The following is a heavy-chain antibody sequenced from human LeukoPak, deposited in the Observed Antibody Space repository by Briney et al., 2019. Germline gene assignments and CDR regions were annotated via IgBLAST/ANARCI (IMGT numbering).Heavy chain of an antibody. CDR2: IIPIFGTA. J-gene: IGHJ4*02. CDR1: GGTFSSYA. D-gene: IGHD1-26*01. Sequence: SVKVSCKASGGTFSSYAISWVRQAPGQGLEWMGGIIPIFGTANYAQKFQGRVTITTDESTSTAYMELSSLRSEDTAVYYCARATLVGTFDYFDYWGQGALVTVSS. V-gene: IGHV1-69*05. CDR3: ARATLVGTFDYFDY.